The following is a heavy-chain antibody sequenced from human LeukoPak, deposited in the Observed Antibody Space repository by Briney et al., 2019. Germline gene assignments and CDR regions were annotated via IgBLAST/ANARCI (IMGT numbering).Heavy chain of an antibody. J-gene: IGHJ5*02. CDR3: ARGSVTGRQRAPPKEWFDP. D-gene: IGHD6-6*01. Sequence: GGSLRLSCAASGFTFSSYGMRWVRQAPGKGLEWVSAISGSGGTTYYADSVKGRFTISRDNSKKTMYLQMKSLRAEDTAVYYCARGSVTGRQRAPPKEWFDPWGQGTLVTVSS. CDR1: GFTFSSYG. V-gene: IGHV3-23*01. CDR2: ISGSGGTT.